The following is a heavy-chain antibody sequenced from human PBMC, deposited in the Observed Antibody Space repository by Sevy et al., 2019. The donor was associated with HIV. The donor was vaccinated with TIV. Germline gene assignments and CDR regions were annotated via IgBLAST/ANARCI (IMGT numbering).Heavy chain of an antibody. J-gene: IGHJ4*02. CDR3: AKGRSSGWDGGFDY. CDR1: GFSFSNYV. CDR2: ISGTGFST. Sequence: GGSLRLSCAASGFSFSNYVTSWVRQAPGKGLEWVSSISGTGFSTYYADSVKGRFTISRDNSKNTLYLQMNSLSAEDTAVYYCAKGRSSGWDGGFDYWGQGTLVTVSS. V-gene: IGHV3-23*01. D-gene: IGHD6-19*01.